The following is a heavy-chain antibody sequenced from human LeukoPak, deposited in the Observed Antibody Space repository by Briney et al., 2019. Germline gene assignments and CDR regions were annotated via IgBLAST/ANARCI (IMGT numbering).Heavy chain of an antibody. CDR1: GYTFTSYA. Sequence: GASVNISCKASGYTFTSYAMHWVRRAPGQRLEWMGWINAGNGNTKYSQKFQGRVTITRDTSASTAYMELSSLRSEDTAVYYCARETSGSYYPYFDYWGQGTLVTVSS. CDR2: INAGNGNT. J-gene: IGHJ4*02. CDR3: ARETSGSYYPYFDY. D-gene: IGHD1-26*01. V-gene: IGHV1-3*01.